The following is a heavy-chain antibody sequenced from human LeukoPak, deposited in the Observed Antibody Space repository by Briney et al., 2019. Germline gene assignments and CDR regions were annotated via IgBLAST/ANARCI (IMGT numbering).Heavy chain of an antibody. J-gene: IGHJ4*02. CDR2: ISAYNGNT. V-gene: IGHV1-18*01. CDR1: GYTFTSYG. CDR3: ARVGPNHYDSSAEFDY. Sequence: ASVTVSCKASGYTFTSYGISWVRQAPGQGLEWMGWISAYNGNTNYAQKLRGRVTMTTDTSTSTAYMELRSLRSDDTAVYYCARVGPNHYDSSAEFDYWGQGTLVTVSS. D-gene: IGHD3-22*01.